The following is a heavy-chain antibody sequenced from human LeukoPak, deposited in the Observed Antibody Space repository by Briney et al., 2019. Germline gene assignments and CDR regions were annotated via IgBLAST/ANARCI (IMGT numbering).Heavy chain of an antibody. Sequence: PGRSLRLSCAASGFTFSSYGMHWVRQAPGKGLEWVAIIWYDGSEKYYADSVKGRFTISRDNSKNTVYLQMNSQRAEDTAVYYCAIEYCSGGNCNKQDAFDRWGQGTMVTDSS. V-gene: IGHV3-33*01. CDR1: GFTFSSYG. CDR3: AIEYCSGGNCNKQDAFDR. CDR2: IWYDGSEK. J-gene: IGHJ3*01. D-gene: IGHD2-15*01.